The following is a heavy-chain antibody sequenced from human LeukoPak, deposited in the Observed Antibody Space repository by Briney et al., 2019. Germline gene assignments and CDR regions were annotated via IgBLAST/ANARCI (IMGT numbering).Heavy chain of an antibody. V-gene: IGHV3-53*01. CDR2: IYDGGST. J-gene: IGHJ4*02. Sequence: PGGSLRLSCAASGFTVSGNSMSWVRQAPGKGLEWVSVIYDGGSTYDADSVKGRFTISRDNSKNTLYLQMNSLRAEDTAVYYCAKPYYGSGSYYGFNYYAFDYWGQGTLVTVSS. D-gene: IGHD3-10*01. CDR1: GFTVSGNS. CDR3: AKPYYGSGSYYGFNYYAFDY.